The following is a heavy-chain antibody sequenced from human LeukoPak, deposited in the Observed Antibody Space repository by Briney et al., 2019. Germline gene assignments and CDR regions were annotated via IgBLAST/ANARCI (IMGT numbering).Heavy chain of an antibody. V-gene: IGHV4-61*01. CDR3: ARPYCSGTSCANWFDP. Sequence: PSETLSLTCTVSGYSISSGYYWGWIRQPPGKGLEWIGYIYYSGSTNYNPSLKSRVTISVDTSKNQFSLKLSSVTAADTAVYYCARPYCSGTSCANWFDPWGQGTLVTVSS. CDR2: IYYSGST. D-gene: IGHD2-2*01. J-gene: IGHJ5*02. CDR1: GYSISSGYY.